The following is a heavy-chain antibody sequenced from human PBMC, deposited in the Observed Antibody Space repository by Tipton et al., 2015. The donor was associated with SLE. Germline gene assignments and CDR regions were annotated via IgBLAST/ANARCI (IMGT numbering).Heavy chain of an antibody. Sequence: LSCAASGFTFSSYWMHWVRQAPGKGLVWIGSIYHSGSTYYNPSLKSRVTISVDTSKNQFSLKLSSVTAADTAVYYCARGGGKRAFDIWGQGTMVTVSS. CDR3: ARGGGKRAFDI. D-gene: IGHD2-15*01. CDR1: GFTFSSYW. J-gene: IGHJ3*02. V-gene: IGHV4-38-2*01. CDR2: IYHSGST.